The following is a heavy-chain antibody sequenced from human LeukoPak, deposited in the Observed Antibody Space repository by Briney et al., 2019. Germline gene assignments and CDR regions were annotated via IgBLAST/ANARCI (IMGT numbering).Heavy chain of an antibody. V-gene: IGHV3-23*01. CDR2: ISGSGGST. CDR3: AKGGYCSSTSCQVRGVIILFDY. CDR1: GFTFSGYA. Sequence: GGSLRLSCAASGFTFSGYAMSWVRQAPGKGLEWVSAISGSGGSTYYADSVKGRFTISRDNSKNTLYLQMNSLRAEDTAVYYCAKGGYCSSTSCQVRGVIILFDYWGQGTLVTVSS. J-gene: IGHJ4*02. D-gene: IGHD2-2*01.